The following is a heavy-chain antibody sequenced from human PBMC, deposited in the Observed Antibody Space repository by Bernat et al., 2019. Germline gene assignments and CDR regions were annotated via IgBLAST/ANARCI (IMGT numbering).Heavy chain of an antibody. D-gene: IGHD6-13*01. CDR2: IHSTRRS. Sequence: QLQLQESGPGLVEPSETLSLTCTLSGDSISSGAYYWGWIRQPPGKGLEWIGSIHSTRRSYYNPSLKSRVTISADTSKNQFSLHVNSVTATDTAIYDCARHAGIALAYHFDNWGQATL. CDR1: GDSISSGAYY. CDR3: ARHAGIALAYHFDN. V-gene: IGHV4-39*01. J-gene: IGHJ4*02.